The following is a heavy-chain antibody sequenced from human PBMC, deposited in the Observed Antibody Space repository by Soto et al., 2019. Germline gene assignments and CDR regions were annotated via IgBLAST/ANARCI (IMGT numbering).Heavy chain of an antibody. CDR3: ARGLEGGWELLEFQLADQGNWFDP. V-gene: IGHV1-3*01. J-gene: IGHJ5*02. Sequence: ASVKVSCKASGYTFTSYAMHWVRQAPGQRLEWMGWINAGNGNTNYAQKLQGRVTMTTGTSTSTAYMELRSLRSDDTAVYYCARGLEGGWELLEFQLADQGNWFDPWGQGTLVTVSS. D-gene: IGHD1-26*01. CDR2: INAGNGNT. CDR1: GYTFTSYA.